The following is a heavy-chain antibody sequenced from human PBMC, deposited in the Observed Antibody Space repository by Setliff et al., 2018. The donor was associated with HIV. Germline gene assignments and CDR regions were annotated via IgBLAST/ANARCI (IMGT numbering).Heavy chain of an antibody. CDR3: ARTPYCTNGLCYRYYFDY. J-gene: IGHJ4*02. V-gene: IGHV1-18*01. CDR1: GYIITSYG. CDR2: ISAYNGNT. D-gene: IGHD2-8*01. Sequence: ASVKVSCKASGYIITSYGISWVRQAPGQGLEWMGWISAYNGNTNYAQKLQGRVTITADKSTSTAYMELSSLRSEDTAVYYCARTPYCTNGLCYRYYFDYWGQGTLVTVSS.